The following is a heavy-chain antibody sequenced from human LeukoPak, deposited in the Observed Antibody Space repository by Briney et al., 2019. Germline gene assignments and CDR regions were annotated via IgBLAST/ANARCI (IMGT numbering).Heavy chain of an antibody. CDR2: VSGGGAST. Sequence: GGSLRLSCAASGFTFSSYDMHWVRQAPGKGREWVSSVSGGGASTSYADSVKGRFTISRDNSKNTLFLRMNSLRVEDTAVYYCARSGRYCYDSSGYHRYLDSWGQGTLVTVSS. V-gene: IGHV3-23*01. J-gene: IGHJ4*02. D-gene: IGHD3-22*01. CDR3: ARSGRYCYDSSGYHRYLDS. CDR1: GFTFSSYD.